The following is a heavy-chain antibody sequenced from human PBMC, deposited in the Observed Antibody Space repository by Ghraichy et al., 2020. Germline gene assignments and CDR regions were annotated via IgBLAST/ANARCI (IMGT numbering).Heavy chain of an antibody. CDR3: ARGDYYGSGSRPNWFDP. CDR2: IYHSGST. J-gene: IGHJ5*02. V-gene: IGHV4-38-2*02. CDR1: GYSISSGYY. Sequence: SETLSLTCTVSGYSISSGYYWGWIRQPPGKGLEWIGSIYHSGSTYYNPSLKSRVTISVDTSKNQFSLKLSSVTAADTAVYYCARGDYYGSGSRPNWFDPWGQGTLVTVSS. D-gene: IGHD3-10*01.